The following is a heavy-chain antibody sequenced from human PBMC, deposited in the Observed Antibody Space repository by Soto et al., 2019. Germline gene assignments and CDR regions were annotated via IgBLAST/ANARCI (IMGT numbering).Heavy chain of an antibody. V-gene: IGHV3-30-3*01. CDR3: AREWIAVAGSYYGMDV. D-gene: IGHD6-19*01. J-gene: IGHJ6*02. Sequence: PGGSLRLSCAASGFTFSSYAMHWVRQAPGKGLERVAVISYDGSNKYYADSVKGRFTISRDNSKNTLYLQMNSLRAEDTAVYYCAREWIAVAGSYYGMDVWGQGTTVTVSS. CDR2: ISYDGSNK. CDR1: GFTFSSYA.